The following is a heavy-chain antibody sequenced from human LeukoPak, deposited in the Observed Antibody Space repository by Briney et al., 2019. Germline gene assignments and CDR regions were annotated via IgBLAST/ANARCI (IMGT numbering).Heavy chain of an antibody. V-gene: IGHV3-48*03. D-gene: IGHD3-9*01. Sequence: GGSLRLSCAASGFTFSSYEMNWVRQAPGKGLEWVSCISSSGSTIYYADSVKGRFTISRDNAKNSLYLQMNSLRAEDTAVYFCARALRHFDWLLSNLDYWGQGTLVTVSS. CDR2: ISSSGSTI. J-gene: IGHJ4*02. CDR3: ARALRHFDWLLSNLDY. CDR1: GFTFSSYE.